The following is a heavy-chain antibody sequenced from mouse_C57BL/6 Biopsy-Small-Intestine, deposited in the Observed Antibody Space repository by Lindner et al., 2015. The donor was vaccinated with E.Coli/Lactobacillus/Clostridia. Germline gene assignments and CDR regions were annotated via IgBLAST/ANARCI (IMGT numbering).Heavy chain of an antibody. CDR2: IDPENGDT. D-gene: IGHD4-1*01. J-gene: IGHJ4*01. Sequence: VQLQESGAELVRPGASAKLSCTASGFNIKDDYMHWVKQRPEQGLEWIGWIDPENGDTEYASKFQGKATITADTSSNTAYLQLSSLTSEDTAVYYCTVTGTYYAMDYWGQGTSVTVSS. CDR1: GFNIKDDY. CDR3: TVTGTYYAMDY. V-gene: IGHV14-4*01.